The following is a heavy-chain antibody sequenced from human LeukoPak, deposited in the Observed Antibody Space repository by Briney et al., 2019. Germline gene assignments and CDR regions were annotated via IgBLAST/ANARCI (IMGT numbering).Heavy chain of an antibody. Sequence: ASVKVSCKASGYTFTSYAMHWVRQAPGQRLEWMGWINAGNGNTKYSQKFQGRVTITRDTSASTAYMELSSLRSEDTAVYYCARDPVVVVAAITNWFDPWGQGTLVTVSS. J-gene: IGHJ5*02. CDR1: GYTFTSYA. V-gene: IGHV1-3*01. D-gene: IGHD2-15*01. CDR3: ARDPVVVVAAITNWFDP. CDR2: INAGNGNT.